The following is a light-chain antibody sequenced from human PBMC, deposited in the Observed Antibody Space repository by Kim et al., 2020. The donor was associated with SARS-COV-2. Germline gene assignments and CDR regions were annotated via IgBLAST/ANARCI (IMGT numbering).Light chain of an antibody. CDR3: QQYGSSPPYT. Sequence: SPGERATLACRASQSVSSRYLAWYQQKPGQAPRLLIYGASSRATGIPDRFSGSGSGTDFTLTISRLEPEDFAVYYCQQYGSSPPYTFGQGTKLEI. V-gene: IGKV3-20*01. CDR2: GAS. J-gene: IGKJ2*01. CDR1: QSVSSRY.